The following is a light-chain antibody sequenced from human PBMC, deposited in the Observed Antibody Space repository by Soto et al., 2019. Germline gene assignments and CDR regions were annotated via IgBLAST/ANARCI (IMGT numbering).Light chain of an antibody. CDR2: SAS. CDR1: QGVSAY. J-gene: IGKJ2*01. V-gene: IGKV1-39*01. Sequence: DIQMTQFPSSLSASVGDRVTITCRASQGVSAYLLWYQQRQGRAPKLLIFSASSLQSGVPSRFSGSGSGTDFTLTISNLQPEDSATYYCQQGYSTLPYTFGQGTKLEI. CDR3: QQGYSTLPYT.